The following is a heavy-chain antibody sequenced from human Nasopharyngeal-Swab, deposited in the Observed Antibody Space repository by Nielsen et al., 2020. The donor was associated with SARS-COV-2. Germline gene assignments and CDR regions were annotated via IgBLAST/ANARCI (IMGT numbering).Heavy chain of an antibody. V-gene: IGHV1-8*02. Sequence: ASVKVSCKASGYTFTSYAMHWVRQAPGQGLEWMGWMNPNSGNTGYAQKFQGRVTMTRNTSISTAYMELSSLRSEDTAVYYCARGRKITMIVVVIPTHYYYMDVWGKGTTVTVSS. CDR3: ARGRKITMIVVVIPTHYYYMDV. J-gene: IGHJ6*03. CDR1: GYTFTSYA. CDR2: MNPNSGNT. D-gene: IGHD3-22*01.